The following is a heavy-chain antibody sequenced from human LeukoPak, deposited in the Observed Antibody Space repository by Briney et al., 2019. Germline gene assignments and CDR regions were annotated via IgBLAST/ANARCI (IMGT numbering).Heavy chain of an antibody. Sequence: LPGGSLRLSCAVSGISLSNYGMSWVRQAPGKGLEWVAGISGSGGGTNYADSVKGRFTISGDNAQNSLYPQMNSLRAEDTAVYYCARAPRDYYGSRGYPLNYYYGMDVWGQGTTVTVSS. V-gene: IGHV3-23*01. D-gene: IGHD3-10*01. CDR3: ARAPRDYYGSRGYPLNYYYGMDV. CDR2: ISGSGGGT. CDR1: GISLSNYG. J-gene: IGHJ6*02.